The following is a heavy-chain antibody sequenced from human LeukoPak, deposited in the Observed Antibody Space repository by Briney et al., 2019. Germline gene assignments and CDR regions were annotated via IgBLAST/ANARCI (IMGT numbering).Heavy chain of an antibody. CDR2: IYYSGST. J-gene: IGHJ6*03. CDR1: GGSISCYY. Sequence: SETLSLTCTVSGGSISCYYWSWIRQPPGRGLEWLGYIYYSGSTNYNPSLKSRVTISVDTSKNQFYLKLSSVMDAEETAYYCCCHIVGATWYYYYDIDGQGKVATVTVSS. D-gene: IGHD1-26*01. CDR3: CCHIVGATWYYYYDIDG. V-gene: IGHV4-59*01.